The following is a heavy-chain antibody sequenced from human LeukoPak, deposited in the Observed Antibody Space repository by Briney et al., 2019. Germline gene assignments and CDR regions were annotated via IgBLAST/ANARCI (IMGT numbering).Heavy chain of an antibody. D-gene: IGHD1-14*01. J-gene: IGHJ5*02. CDR1: GFSFSSYG. CDR3: AKVFVLLRGPPENWFDP. Sequence: GGSLRLSCAASGFSFSSYGMHWVRQAPGKGLEWVAFIRYDGSDKYYADSVRGRFTISRDNSKNTLYLQMNSLRVEDTAVYFCAKVFVLLRGPPENWFDPWGQGTLVTVSS. CDR2: IRYDGSDK. V-gene: IGHV3-30*02.